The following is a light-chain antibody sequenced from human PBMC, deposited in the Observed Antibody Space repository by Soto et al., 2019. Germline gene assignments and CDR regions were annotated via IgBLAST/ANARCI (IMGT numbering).Light chain of an antibody. CDR2: DVS. CDR3: RSYTSSSPPYV. Sequence: QSALTQPASVSGSPGQSITISCTGTSSDVGAYNYVSWYQQQPGKVPKLMIYDVSNRPSGVSNRFSGSKSGNTASLTISGLQAEDEADYYCRSYTSSSPPYVFGTGTKVTVL. J-gene: IGLJ1*01. CDR1: SSDVGAYNY. V-gene: IGLV2-14*01.